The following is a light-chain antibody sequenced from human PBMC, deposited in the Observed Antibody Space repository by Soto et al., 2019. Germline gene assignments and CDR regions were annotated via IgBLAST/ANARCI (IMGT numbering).Light chain of an antibody. V-gene: IGKV1-5*03. CDR2: KAS. Sequence: DIQMTQSPSTLSASVGDRVIITCRTSQSVSSWLAWFQQKPGKAPNLLIYKASALQSGVPSRFSGSGSGTEFTLTIASLQPDDFATYYCQQYISYSAFTFGPGTKVDIK. J-gene: IGKJ3*01. CDR3: QQYISYSAFT. CDR1: QSVSSW.